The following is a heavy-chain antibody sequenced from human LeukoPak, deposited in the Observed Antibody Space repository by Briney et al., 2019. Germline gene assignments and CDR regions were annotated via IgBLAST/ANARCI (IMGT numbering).Heavy chain of an antibody. V-gene: IGHV4-39*07. CDR3: AGEATYDPDCSGGSCYIDY. CDR1: GGSISRSSYY. CDR2: FYYSGST. D-gene: IGHD2-15*01. J-gene: IGHJ4*02. Sequence: SETLSLTCTVSGGSISRSSYYWGWIREPPGKGLEWIGSFYYSGSTYYNPSLKSRVTISVDTSKKQFSLQLSSVTAAETAVYYCAGEATYDPDCSGGSCYIDYWGQGTLVTVSS.